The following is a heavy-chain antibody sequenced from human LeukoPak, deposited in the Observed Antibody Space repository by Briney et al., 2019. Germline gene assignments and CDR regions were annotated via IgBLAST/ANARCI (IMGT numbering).Heavy chain of an antibody. Sequence: SETLSLTCTVSGGSISSSSYYWAWIRQPPGKGLEWIGSISYSGTTYYNPSLKSRVTISVDTSKNQFSLKLNSVTAADTAVYYCARQRYYYGSGSYRPLDYWGQGTLVTVSS. J-gene: IGHJ4*02. CDR1: GGSISSSSYY. CDR3: ARQRYYYGSGSYRPLDY. D-gene: IGHD3-10*01. CDR2: ISYSGTT. V-gene: IGHV4-39*01.